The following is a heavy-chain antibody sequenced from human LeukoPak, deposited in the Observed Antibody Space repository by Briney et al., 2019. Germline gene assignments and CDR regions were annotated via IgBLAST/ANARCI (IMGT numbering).Heavy chain of an antibody. Sequence: GGSLRLSCAASGFTVSNNDMAWVRETPGKGLEWVSILYSGSKTNYADSLKCRFTTSRDSSKNTLYLQMNSLRADDTAVFYCAIDRPGNGYFDSWGQGTLVTVSS. CDR3: AIDRPGNGYFDS. CDR1: GFTVSNND. CDR2: LYSGSKT. J-gene: IGHJ4*02. D-gene: IGHD2-8*01. V-gene: IGHV3-66*01.